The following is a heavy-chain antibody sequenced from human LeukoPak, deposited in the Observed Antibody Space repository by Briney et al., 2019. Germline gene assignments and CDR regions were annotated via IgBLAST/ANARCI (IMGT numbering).Heavy chain of an antibody. D-gene: IGHD1-26*01. V-gene: IGHV3-30*18. J-gene: IGHJ4*02. Sequence: GGSLRLSCAASGFTFSSYWMSWVRQAPGKGLEWVAVISYDGSNKYYADSVKGRFTISRDNSKNTLYLQMNSLRAEDTAVYYCAKGNSGSYPGAIYYWGQGTLVTVSS. CDR2: ISYDGSNK. CDR1: GFTFSSYW. CDR3: AKGNSGSYPGAIYY.